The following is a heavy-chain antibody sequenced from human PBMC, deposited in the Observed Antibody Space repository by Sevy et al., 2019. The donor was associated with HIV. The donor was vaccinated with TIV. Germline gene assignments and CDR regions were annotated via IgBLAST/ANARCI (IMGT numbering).Heavy chain of an antibody. D-gene: IGHD3-10*01. V-gene: IGHV3-7*01. CDR2: IKQDGSEK. J-gene: IGHJ4*02. Sequence: GGSLRLSCAASGFTFSSYWMSWVRQAPGKGLEWVANIKQDGSEKYYVDSGKGRFTISRDNAKNSLYLQMNSLRAEDTAVYYCARDRGFRGRTFDYWGQGTLVTVSS. CDR1: GFTFSSYW. CDR3: ARDRGFRGRTFDY.